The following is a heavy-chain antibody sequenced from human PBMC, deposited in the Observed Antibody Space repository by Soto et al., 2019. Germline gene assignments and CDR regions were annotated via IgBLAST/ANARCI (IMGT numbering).Heavy chain of an antibody. V-gene: IGHV3-23*01. D-gene: IGHD3-10*01. CDR1: GFTFSSYA. CDR2: ISGSGGST. CDR3: AMGPRGGYGATIPPYGY. Sequence: GGSLRLSCAASGFTFSSYAMSWVRQAPGKGLEWVSAISGSGGSTYYADSVKGRFTISRDNSKNTLYLQMNSLRAEDTAVYYCAMGPRGGYGATIPPYGYWGQGTLVTVSS. J-gene: IGHJ4*02.